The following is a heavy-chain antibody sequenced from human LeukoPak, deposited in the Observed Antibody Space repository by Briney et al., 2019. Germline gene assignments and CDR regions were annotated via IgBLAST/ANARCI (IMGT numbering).Heavy chain of an antibody. J-gene: IGHJ4*02. CDR3: ARDSFDTLSDDSSSTFDY. V-gene: IGHV1-18*04. D-gene: IGHD6-6*01. Sequence: GASVKVSCKASGYTFTGYYMHWVRQAPGQGLEWMGWISAYNGNTNYAQKLQGRVTMTTDTSTSTAYMELRSLRSDDTAVYYCARDSFDTLSDDSSSTFDYWGQGTLVTVSS. CDR1: GYTFTGYY. CDR2: ISAYNGNT.